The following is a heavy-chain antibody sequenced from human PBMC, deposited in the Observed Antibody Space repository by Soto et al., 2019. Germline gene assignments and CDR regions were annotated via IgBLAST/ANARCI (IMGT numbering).Heavy chain of an antibody. CDR1: GGSISSSSYY. J-gene: IGHJ4*02. V-gene: IGHV4-39*01. CDR2: IYYSGST. D-gene: IGHD2-2*01. CDR3: ARRSCSSTSCYLDY. Sequence: SETLSLTCTVSGGSISSSSYYWGWIRQPPGKGLEWIGSIYYSGSTYYNPSLKSRVTISVDTSKNQFSLKLSSVTAADTAVYYCARRSCSSTSCYLDYWGQGTLVTVSS.